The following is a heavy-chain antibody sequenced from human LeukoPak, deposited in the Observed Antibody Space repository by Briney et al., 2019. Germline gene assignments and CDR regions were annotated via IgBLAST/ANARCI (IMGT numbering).Heavy chain of an antibody. Sequence: GGSLRLSCAASGFTFDDYGMSWVRQAPGKGLEWVSGINWNGDSTHYADSVKGRFTISRDNAKNSLYLQMNSLRAEDTALYYCSRDHSSYCTSTSCSAFGIDVWGQGTTVTVSS. CDR2: INWNGDST. J-gene: IGHJ6*02. V-gene: IGHV3-20*04. CDR3: SRDHSSYCTSTSCSAFGIDV. D-gene: IGHD2-2*01. CDR1: GFTFDDYG.